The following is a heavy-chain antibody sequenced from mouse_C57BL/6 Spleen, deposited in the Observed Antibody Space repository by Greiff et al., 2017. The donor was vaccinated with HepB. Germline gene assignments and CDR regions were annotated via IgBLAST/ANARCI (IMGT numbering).Heavy chain of an antibody. D-gene: IGHD1-1*01. CDR3: ARVHITTVGFDY. CDR2: ISYDGSN. V-gene: IGHV3-6*01. CDR1: GYSITSGYY. J-gene: IGHJ2*01. Sequence: EVQLQQSGPGLVKPSQSLSLTCSVTGYSITSGYYWNWIRQFPGNKLEWMGYISYDGSNNYNPSLKNRISITRDTSKNQFFLKLNSVTTEDTATYYCARVHITTVGFDYWGQGTTLTVSS.